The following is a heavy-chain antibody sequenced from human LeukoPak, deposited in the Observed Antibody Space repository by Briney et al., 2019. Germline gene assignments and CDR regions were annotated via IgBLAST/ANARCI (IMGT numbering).Heavy chain of an antibody. Sequence: SETLSLTCPVKGESFSSYYWSWIRQSPGTGLEWIAEIIPSGSTNYNPSLQSRVTMSVDTSKNQFYLNLTSATDADTAVYYCTRRRARRDGYSYWGQGNLVTVSS. CDR1: GESFSSYY. D-gene: IGHD5-24*01. V-gene: IGHV4-34*10. CDR3: TRRRARRDGYSY. CDR2: IIPSGST. J-gene: IGHJ4*02.